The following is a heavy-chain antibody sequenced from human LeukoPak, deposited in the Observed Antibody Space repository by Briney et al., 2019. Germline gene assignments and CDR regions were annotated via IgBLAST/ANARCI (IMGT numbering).Heavy chain of an antibody. J-gene: IGHJ4*02. Sequence: SETLSLTCTVSGGSISSYYWSWIRQHPGKGLEWIGYMYYSGSTYYNPSLKSRVTISVDTSKNQFSLKLSSVTAADTAVYYCARAFGSDRWFDYWGQGTLVTVSS. V-gene: IGHV4-59*06. D-gene: IGHD3-10*01. CDR1: GGSISSYY. CDR3: ARAFGSDRWFDY. CDR2: MYYSGST.